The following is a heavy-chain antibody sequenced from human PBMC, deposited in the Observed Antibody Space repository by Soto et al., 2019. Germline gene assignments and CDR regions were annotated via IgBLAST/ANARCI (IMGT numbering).Heavy chain of an antibody. D-gene: IGHD5-12*01. CDR1: GFTFSSYA. Sequence: QVQLVESGGGVVQPGRSLRLSCVASGFTFSSYAIHWVRQAPGKGLEWVAVISYDGSNKYYADSVKGRFTISRDNSKNTLYLQMNSLRAEDTAVYYCARDPDGYIGWIFDYWGQGTLVTVSS. J-gene: IGHJ4*02. V-gene: IGHV3-30-3*01. CDR2: ISYDGSNK. CDR3: ARDPDGYIGWIFDY.